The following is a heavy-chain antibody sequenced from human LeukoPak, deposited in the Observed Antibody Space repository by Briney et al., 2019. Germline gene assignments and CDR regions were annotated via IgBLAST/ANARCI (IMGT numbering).Heavy chain of an antibody. CDR3: ARDILRGVSSGWFDP. Sequence: ASVKVSCKASGYTFTGYYMHWVRQAPGQGLEWMGWINPNSGGTNYAQKFQGRVTMTRDTSISTAYMELSRLRPDDTAVYYCARDILRGVSSGWFDPWGQGTLVTVSS. J-gene: IGHJ5*02. CDR2: INPNSGGT. CDR1: GYTFTGYY. V-gene: IGHV1-2*02. D-gene: IGHD3-10*01.